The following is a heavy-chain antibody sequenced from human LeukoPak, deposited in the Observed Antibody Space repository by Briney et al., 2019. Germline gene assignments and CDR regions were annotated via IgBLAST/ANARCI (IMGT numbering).Heavy chain of an antibody. V-gene: IGHV4-59*01. CDR3: ARGIGYGDSYYYMDV. J-gene: IGHJ6*03. Sequence: SETLSLTCTVSGGSLSSYYWSWIRQPPGKGLEWIGYIYYSGSTNYNPSLKSRVTISVDTSKNQFSLKLSSVTAADTAVYYCARGIGYGDSYYYMDVWGKGTTATISS. CDR1: GGSLSSYY. CDR2: IYYSGST. D-gene: IGHD4-17*01.